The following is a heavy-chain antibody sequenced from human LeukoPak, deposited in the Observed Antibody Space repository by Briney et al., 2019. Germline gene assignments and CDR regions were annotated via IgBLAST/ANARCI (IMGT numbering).Heavy chain of an antibody. Sequence: PGGSLRLSCAASGFTFSSYSMNWVRQAPGKGLEWVSSISSSSSYIYYADSVKGRFTISRDNAKNSLYLQMNSLRAEDTAVYYCARGVGGYDSSGYRPPGYWGQGTLVTVSS. D-gene: IGHD3-22*01. J-gene: IGHJ4*02. CDR3: ARGVGGYDSSGYRPPGY. CDR2: ISSSSSYI. CDR1: GFTFSSYS. V-gene: IGHV3-21*01.